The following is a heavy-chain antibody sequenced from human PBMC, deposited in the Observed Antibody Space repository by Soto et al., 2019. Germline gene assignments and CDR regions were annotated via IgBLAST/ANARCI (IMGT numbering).Heavy chain of an antibody. V-gene: IGHV3-53*04. CDR1: GFTVSSNY. Sequence: GGSLRLSCAASGFTVSSNYMSWVRQAPGKGLEWVSVIYSGGSTYYADSVKGRFTISRHNSKNTLYLQMNSLRAEDTAVYYCARGPSLLNYDFWSGLDRTYYMDVWGKGTTVTVSS. J-gene: IGHJ6*03. D-gene: IGHD3-3*01. CDR2: IYSGGST. CDR3: ARGPSLLNYDFWSGLDRTYYMDV.